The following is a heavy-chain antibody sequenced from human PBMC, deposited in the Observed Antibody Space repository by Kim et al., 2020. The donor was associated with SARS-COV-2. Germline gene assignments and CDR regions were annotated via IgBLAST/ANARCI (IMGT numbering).Heavy chain of an antibody. Sequence: SQTLSLTCTVSGGSISSSSYYWGWIRQPPGKGLEWIGSIYYSGSTYYNPSLKSRVTISVDTSKNQFSLKLSSVTAADTAVYYCARGDSSGWYYFDYWGQGTLVTVSS. J-gene: IGHJ4*02. D-gene: IGHD6-19*01. CDR3: ARGDSSGWYYFDY. CDR1: GGSISSSSYY. CDR2: IYYSGST. V-gene: IGHV4-39*01.